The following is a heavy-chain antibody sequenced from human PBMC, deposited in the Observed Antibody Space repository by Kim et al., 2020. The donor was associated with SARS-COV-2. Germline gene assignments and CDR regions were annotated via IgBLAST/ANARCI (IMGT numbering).Heavy chain of an antibody. CDR1: GDSVSSNSAS. CDR3: VRVSRGSSDFNY. D-gene: IGHD6-6*01. CDR2: TYYRSKWSY. J-gene: IGHJ4*02. V-gene: IGHV6-1*01. Sequence: SQTLSLTCAISGDSVSSNSASWTWIRQSPSRGLEWLGRTYYRSKWSYAYAVSVKGRITINPDTSKNQFSLQLNSVTPEDTAVYYCVRVSRGSSDFNYWGQGTLVTVSS.